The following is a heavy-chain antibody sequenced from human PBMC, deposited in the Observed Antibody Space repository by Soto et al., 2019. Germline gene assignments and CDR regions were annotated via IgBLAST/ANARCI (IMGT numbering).Heavy chain of an antibody. V-gene: IGHV4-39*01. CDR1: GCAIRNSIYY. D-gene: IGHD6-19*01. CDR2: IYYDGSV. J-gene: IGHJ4*02. CDR3: ARHRIAVAGPLDY. Sequence: AXETLSLTCTVAGCAIRNSIYYWGWIRQPPGKGLEWIGTIYYDGSVAYSPSLKSRVTLSVDTSRNHFSVKINSVTAADTAVYFCARHRIAVAGPLDYWGQGTLVTVSS.